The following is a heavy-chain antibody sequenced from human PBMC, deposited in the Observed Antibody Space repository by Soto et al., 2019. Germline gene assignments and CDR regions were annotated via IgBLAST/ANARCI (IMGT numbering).Heavy chain of an antibody. J-gene: IGHJ5*02. D-gene: IGHD4-17*01. CDR1: GYKFTSYF. V-gene: IGHV5-51*01. CDR2: IYPGDSDT. CDR3: ARLLYGDYVPKWFDP. Sequence: PGASLKISCKGSGYKFTSYFIGWVRQMPGKGLEWMGMIYPGDSDTRYSPSFQGQVAISADKSSSTAYLEWRSLRASDTAMYYCARLLYGDYVPKWFDPWGQGTLVTVSS.